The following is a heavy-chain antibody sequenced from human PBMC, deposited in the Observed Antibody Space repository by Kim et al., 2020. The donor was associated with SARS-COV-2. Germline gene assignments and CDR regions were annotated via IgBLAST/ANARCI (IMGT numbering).Heavy chain of an antibody. Sequence: GGSLRLSCAASGFTFSSYSMNWVRQAPGKGLEWVSYISSSSSTIYYADSVKGRFTISRDNAENSLYLQMNSLRDEDTAVYYCARGKDSSGWYLGYWGQGTLVTVSS. V-gene: IGHV3-48*02. CDR3: ARGKDSSGWYLGY. CDR1: GFTFSSYS. J-gene: IGHJ4*02. D-gene: IGHD6-19*01. CDR2: ISSSSSTI.